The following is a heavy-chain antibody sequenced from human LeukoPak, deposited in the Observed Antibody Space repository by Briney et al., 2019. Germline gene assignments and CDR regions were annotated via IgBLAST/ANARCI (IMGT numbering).Heavy chain of an antibody. J-gene: IGHJ4*02. Sequence: ASVKDSCKASGYTFTSYGISWVRQAPGEGLEWMGLISAYNGNTNYAQKLQGRVTMTTDTSTSTAYMELRSLRSDDTAVYYCARDGDSSGYPGRDYWGQGTLVTVSS. CDR3: ARDGDSSGYPGRDY. CDR1: GYTFTSYG. CDR2: ISAYNGNT. V-gene: IGHV1-18*01. D-gene: IGHD6-19*01.